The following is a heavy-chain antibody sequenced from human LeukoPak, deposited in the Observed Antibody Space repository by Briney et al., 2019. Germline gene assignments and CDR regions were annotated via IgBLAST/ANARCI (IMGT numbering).Heavy chain of an antibody. CDR3: ARVRDYGDYYSYDY. V-gene: IGHV3-66*01. CDR2: IYSGGST. Sequence: GGSLRLSCAASGFTVSSNYMSWVRQAPGKGLEWVSVIYSGGSTYYADSVKGRFTISRDNSKNTLYLQMNSLRAEDTAVYYCARVRDYGDYYSYDYWGQGTLVTVSS. D-gene: IGHD4-17*01. CDR1: GFTVSSNY. J-gene: IGHJ4*02.